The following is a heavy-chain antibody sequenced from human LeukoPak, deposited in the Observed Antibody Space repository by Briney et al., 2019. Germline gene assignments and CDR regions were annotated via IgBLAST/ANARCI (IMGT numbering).Heavy chain of an antibody. D-gene: IGHD3-10*01. CDR1: GGSFSGYY. V-gene: IGHV4-34*01. CDR2: INHSGST. CDR3: ARGCVTMVRGVISFGWFDP. J-gene: IGHJ5*02. Sequence: SETLSLTCAVYGGSFSGYYWSWIRQPPGKGLEWIGEINHSGSTNYNPSPKSRVTISVDTSKNQFSLKLSSVTAADTAVYYCARGCVTMVRGVISFGWFDPWGQGTLVTVSS.